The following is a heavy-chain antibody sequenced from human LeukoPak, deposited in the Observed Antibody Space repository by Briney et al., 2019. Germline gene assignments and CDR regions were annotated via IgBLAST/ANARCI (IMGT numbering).Heavy chain of an antibody. CDR2: ISYDGSNK. Sequence: PGGSLRLSCAASGFTFSSYGMHWVRQAPGKGLEWVAVISYDGSNKYYADSVKGRFTISRDNSKNTLYLQMNSLRAEDTAVYYCARTQGENYYYYGMDVWGQGTTVTVSS. CDR3: ARTQGENYYYYGMDV. V-gene: IGHV3-30*03. J-gene: IGHJ6*02. CDR1: GFTFSSYG.